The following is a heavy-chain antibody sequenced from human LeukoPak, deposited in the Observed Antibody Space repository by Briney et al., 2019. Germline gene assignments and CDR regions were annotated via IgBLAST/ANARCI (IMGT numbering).Heavy chain of an antibody. D-gene: IGHD5-12*01. CDR3: ALDIVATIHPGGVAVAGTGDY. Sequence: SETLSLTCAVYGGSFSGYYWSWIRQPPGKGLEWIGEINHSGSTNYNPSLKSRVTISVDTSKNQFSLKLSSVTAADTAVYYCALDIVATIHPGGVAVAGTGDYWGQGTLVTVSS. V-gene: IGHV4-34*01. CDR1: GGSFSGYY. CDR2: INHSGST. J-gene: IGHJ4*02.